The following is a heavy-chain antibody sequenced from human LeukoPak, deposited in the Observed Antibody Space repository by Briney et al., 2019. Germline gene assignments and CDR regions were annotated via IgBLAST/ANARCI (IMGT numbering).Heavy chain of an antibody. CDR3: ARDLGWLAALGAFDI. CDR1: GFTFSSYS. CDR2: ISSSSSYI. V-gene: IGHV3-21*01. J-gene: IGHJ3*02. D-gene: IGHD6-19*01. Sequence: IPGGSLRLSCAASGFTFSSYSMNWVRQAPGKGLEWVSSISSSSSYIYYADSVKGRFTISRDNAKNSLYLQMNSLRAEDTAVYYCARDLGWLAALGAFDIWGQGTMVTVSS.